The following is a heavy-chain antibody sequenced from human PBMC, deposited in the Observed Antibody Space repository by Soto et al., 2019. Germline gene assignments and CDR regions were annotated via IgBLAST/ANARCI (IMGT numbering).Heavy chain of an antibody. Sequence: GGSLRLSCAASGFTFSSYAMSWVRQAPGKGLEWVSAISGSGGSTYYADSVKGRFTISRENSKNTLYLQMNSLRAEDTAVYYGAKPPFRIVGATSSEPPTRWAFDYWGQGTLVTVSS. CDR2: ISGSGGST. V-gene: IGHV3-23*01. CDR1: GFTFSSYA. CDR3: AKPPFRIVGATSSEPPTRWAFDY. J-gene: IGHJ4*02. D-gene: IGHD1-26*01.